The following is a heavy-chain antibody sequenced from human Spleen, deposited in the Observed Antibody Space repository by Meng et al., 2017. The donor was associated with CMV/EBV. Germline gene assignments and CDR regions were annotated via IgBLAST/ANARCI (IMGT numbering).Heavy chain of an antibody. D-gene: IGHD6-6*01. V-gene: IGHV3-74*01. J-gene: IGHJ3*02. Sequence: GESLKISCAASGFTFSNAWMSWVRQAPGKGLEWVSRINSDGNITTYADSVKGRFTISRDNAKNTLYLQMNSLRAEDTAVYYCAREYSTSSGGRAFDIWGQGTMVTVSS. CDR2: INSDGNIT. CDR1: GFTFSNAW. CDR3: AREYSTSSGGRAFDI.